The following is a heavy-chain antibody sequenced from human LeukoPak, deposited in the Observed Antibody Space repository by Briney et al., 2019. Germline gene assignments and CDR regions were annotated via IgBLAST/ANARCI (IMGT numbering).Heavy chain of an antibody. D-gene: IGHD5-12*01. Sequence: GGSLRLSCAASGFAFGDYMMHWVRQAPGKGLEWVSLVSWDSGDRHYADSTKGRFTISRDNSRNSLYLQTNSLTTEDTALYYCAKDRGGYSGFDYWGQGTLVTVSS. CDR2: VSWDSGDR. CDR1: GFAFGDYM. CDR3: AKDRGGYSGFDY. J-gene: IGHJ4*02. V-gene: IGHV3-43*01.